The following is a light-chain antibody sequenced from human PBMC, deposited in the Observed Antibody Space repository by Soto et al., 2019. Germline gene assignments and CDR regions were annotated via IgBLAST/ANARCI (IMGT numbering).Light chain of an antibody. CDR2: GNT. V-gene: IGLV1-40*01. J-gene: IGLJ1*01. CDR3: QYSDSSMSRI. Sequence: QSVLTQPPSVSGAPGQRVTISCTGSSSNIGAGFDVHWYQQLPGTAPRLVIYGNTNRPSGVPDRFSGSKSGTSASLAITGLQAEDEADYYCQYSDSSMSRIFGTGTKVTV. CDR1: SSNIGAGFD.